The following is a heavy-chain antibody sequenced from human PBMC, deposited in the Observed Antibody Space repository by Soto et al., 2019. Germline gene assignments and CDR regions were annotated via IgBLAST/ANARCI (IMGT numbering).Heavy chain of an antibody. J-gene: IGHJ4*02. Sequence: GASVKVSCKASGYTFTSYAISWVRQAPGQGLEWMGWISAYNGNTNYAQKLQGRVTMTTDTSTSTAYMELRSLRSDDTAVYYCARGAIFGVVIIPAPFDYWGQGTLVTVSS. CDR3: ARGAIFGVVIIPAPFDY. CDR1: GYTFTSYA. CDR2: ISAYNGNT. D-gene: IGHD3-3*01. V-gene: IGHV1-18*01.